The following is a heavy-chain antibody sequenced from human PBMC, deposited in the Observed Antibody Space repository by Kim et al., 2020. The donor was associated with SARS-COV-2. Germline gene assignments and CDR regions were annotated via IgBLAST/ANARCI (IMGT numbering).Heavy chain of an antibody. D-gene: IGHD3-16*01. V-gene: IGHV3-33*01. CDR3: ARDRLGEDGMDV. CDR1: GFTFSSYG. Sequence: GGSLRLSCAASGFTFSSYGMHWVRQAPGKGLEWVAAIWYDGSNKYYADSVKSRFTISRDNSKNTLYLQMNSLRAEDTAVYYCARDRLGEDGMDVRGEGTT. J-gene: IGHJ6*02. CDR2: IWYDGSNK.